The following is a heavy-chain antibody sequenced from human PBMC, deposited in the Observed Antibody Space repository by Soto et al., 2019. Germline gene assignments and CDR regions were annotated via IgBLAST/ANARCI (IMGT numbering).Heavy chain of an antibody. CDR1: GGGFNSYS. CDR2: IIPIFGTP. Sequence: QVQLVQSGAEVKKPGSSVKVSCKSSGGGFNSYSISWVRQAPGQGLEWMGAIIPIFGTPTYAQKFQGRVTINPEKSTSTAYMEVSRMTSTGTAVYYCVRVGPVITPAATNRFDPGGKGTLVTVSS. V-gene: IGHV1-69*06. J-gene: IGHJ5*02. D-gene: IGHD2-2*01. CDR3: VRVGPVITPAATNRFDP.